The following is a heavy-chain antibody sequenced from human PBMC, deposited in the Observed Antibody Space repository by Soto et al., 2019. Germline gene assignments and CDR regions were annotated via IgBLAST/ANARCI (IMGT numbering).Heavy chain of an antibody. CDR2: MNPNSGNT. CDR3: ASSTYYXCSGALSWTYYYYGMDV. Sequence: ASVKVSCKASGYTFTSYGINWVRQATGQGLDRMGWMNPNSGNTGYAQKLQGRVTMTRNTSISTAYMELSSLRSEDTAVYYCASSTYYXCSGALSWTYYYYGMDVWGQGTTVTV. CDR1: GYTFTSYG. J-gene: IGHJ6*02. D-gene: IGHD3-10*01. V-gene: IGHV1-8*01.